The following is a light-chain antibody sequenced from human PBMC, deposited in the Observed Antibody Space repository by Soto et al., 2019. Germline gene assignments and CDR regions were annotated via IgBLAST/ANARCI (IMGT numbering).Light chain of an antibody. J-gene: IGKJ1*01. V-gene: IGKV1-39*01. CDR3: QQSYSTTWT. Sequence: IQMTQFPSPPSATVGDRGTITFRASQGISTYLNWYQQKPGKAPKLLIYAASSLQSGVPSRFSGSGSETDSTLTISSLQPEDFATYSCQQSYSTTWTFGQGTKVDIK. CDR2: AAS. CDR1: QGISTY.